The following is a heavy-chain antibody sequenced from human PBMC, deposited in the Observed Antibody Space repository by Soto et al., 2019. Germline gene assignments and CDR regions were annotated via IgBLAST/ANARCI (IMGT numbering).Heavy chain of an antibody. CDR1: GYSFTSYW. CDR2: IDPSDSYT. D-gene: IGHD3-22*01. J-gene: IGHJ4*02. Sequence: GESLKISCKGSGYSFTSYWISWVRQMPGKGLEWMGRIDPSDSYTNYSPSFQGHVTTSADKSTSTAYLQWSSLKASDTAMYYCARRGLHYYDSSGYYDYWGQGTLVTVSS. V-gene: IGHV5-10-1*01. CDR3: ARRGLHYYDSSGYYDY.